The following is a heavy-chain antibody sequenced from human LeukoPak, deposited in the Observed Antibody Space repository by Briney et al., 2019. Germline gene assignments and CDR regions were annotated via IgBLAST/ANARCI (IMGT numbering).Heavy chain of an antibody. Sequence: GGSLRLSCAASGFTFSSYSMNWVRQAPGKGLEWVSSISSSSSYIYYADSVKGRFTISRDNATNSLYLQMNSLRAEGTAVYYCARTNLELGYCSSTSCPRIANGFDPWGQGTLVTVSS. CDR2: ISSSSSYI. V-gene: IGHV3-21*01. CDR1: GFTFSSYS. D-gene: IGHD2-2*01. CDR3: ARTNLELGYCSSTSCPRIANGFDP. J-gene: IGHJ5*02.